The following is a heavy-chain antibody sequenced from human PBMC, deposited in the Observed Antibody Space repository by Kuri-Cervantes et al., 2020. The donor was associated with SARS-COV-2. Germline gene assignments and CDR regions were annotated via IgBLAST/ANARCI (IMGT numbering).Heavy chain of an antibody. CDR3: ARDQGYSYGYGY. Sequence: GGSLRLSCTASVFTFSSYSMNWVRQAPGKGLEWVSSISSSSSYIYYADSVKGRFTISKDNAKNSLYLQMNSLRAEDTAVYYCARDQGYSYGYGYWGQGTLVTVSS. CDR1: VFTFSSYS. J-gene: IGHJ4*02. D-gene: IGHD5-18*01. CDR2: ISSSSSYI. V-gene: IGHV3-21*01.